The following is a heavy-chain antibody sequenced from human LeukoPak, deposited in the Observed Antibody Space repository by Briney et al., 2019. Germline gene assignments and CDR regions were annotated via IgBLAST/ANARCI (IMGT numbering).Heavy chain of an antibody. Sequence: GGPLRLSCAASGFTFDDYAMHWVRHAPGKGLEWVSGISWDRGSICYADSVKGPFTISRDNAKNSLYLQMNSLRPEDTALYYCAKDGKVVGYYYYYYMDVWGKGTTVTVSS. D-gene: IGHD2-15*01. J-gene: IGHJ6*03. V-gene: IGHV3-9*01. CDR1: GFTFDDYA. CDR3: AKDGKVVGYYYYYYMDV. CDR2: ISWDRGSI.